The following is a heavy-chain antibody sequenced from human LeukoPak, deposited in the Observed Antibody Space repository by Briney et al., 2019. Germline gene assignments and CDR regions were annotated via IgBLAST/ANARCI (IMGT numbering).Heavy chain of an antibody. V-gene: IGHV3-23*01. CDR3: ARGVPFDP. Sequence: GGSLRLPCAASGFTFSSYAMSWVRQAPGKGLEWVSATSGSGGSTYYADSVKGRFTISRDNSKNTLYLQMNSLRAEDTALYHCARGVPFDPWGQGTLVTVSS. D-gene: IGHD3-10*01. J-gene: IGHJ5*02. CDR2: TSGSGGST. CDR1: GFTFSSYA.